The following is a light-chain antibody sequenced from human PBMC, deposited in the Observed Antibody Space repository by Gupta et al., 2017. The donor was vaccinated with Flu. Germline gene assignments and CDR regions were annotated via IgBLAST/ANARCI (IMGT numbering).Light chain of an antibody. V-gene: IGLV6-57*01. CDR1: SGSIASKY. CDR2: EDD. J-gene: IGLJ3*02. Sequence: MPTQHHSVSESPGKTVTITCTRSSGSIASKYAQWYQQRPGSSTTTVIHEDDQRPSGGPDLVSGSIDSSSNSASLTITGLQTADEADYYCQSYDSSIHHWVFGGGTKLTVL. CDR3: QSYDSSIHHWV.